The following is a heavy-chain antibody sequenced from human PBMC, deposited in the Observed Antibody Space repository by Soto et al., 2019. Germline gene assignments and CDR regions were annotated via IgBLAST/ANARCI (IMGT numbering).Heavy chain of an antibody. V-gene: IGHV3-21*01. Sequence: XGSLKLSCVASGFTFSNFGLNWVRQAPGKGLEWVSSIISSDKYIYYADSVKGRFTISRDNAKNSLSLQMNSLRADDTTVYYCARVFCRGDCYSPLDYWGQGTLVTVSS. CDR3: ARVFCRGDCYSPLDY. J-gene: IGHJ4*02. D-gene: IGHD2-21*02. CDR1: GFTFSNFG. CDR2: IISSDKYI.